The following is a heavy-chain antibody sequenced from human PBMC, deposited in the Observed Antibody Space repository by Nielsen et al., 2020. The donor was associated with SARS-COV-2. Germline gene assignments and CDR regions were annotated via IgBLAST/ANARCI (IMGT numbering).Heavy chain of an antibody. V-gene: IGHV3-21*01. CDR3: ARDLYYYDSSGYYP. J-gene: IGHJ5*02. Sequence: GGSLRLSCAASGSTFSSYSMNWVRQAPGKGLEWVSSISSSSSYIYYADSVKGRFTISRDNAKNSLYLQMNSLRAEDTAVYYCARDLYYYDSSGYYPWGQGTLVTVSS. CDR2: ISSSSSYI. D-gene: IGHD3-22*01. CDR1: GSTFSSYS.